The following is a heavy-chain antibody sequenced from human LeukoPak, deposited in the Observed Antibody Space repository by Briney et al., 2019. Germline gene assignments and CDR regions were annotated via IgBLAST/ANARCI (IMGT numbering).Heavy chain of an antibody. Sequence: ASVKVSCKASGYTFTGYYMHWVRQAPGQGLEWMGWINPNSGGTNYAQKFQGRVTMTRDTSISTAYMELSRLRSDDTAVYYCARGPEWPTRHVPLDYWGQGTLVTVSS. CDR3: ARGPEWPTRHVPLDY. CDR1: GYTFTGYY. CDR2: INPNSGGT. V-gene: IGHV1-2*02. D-gene: IGHD3-3*01. J-gene: IGHJ4*02.